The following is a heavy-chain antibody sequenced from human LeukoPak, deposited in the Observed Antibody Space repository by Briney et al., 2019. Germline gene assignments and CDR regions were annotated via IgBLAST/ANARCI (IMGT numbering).Heavy chain of an antibody. D-gene: IGHD1-7*01. Sequence: SETLSLTCTVSGGSISSYYWSWIRQPPGKGLEWIGYIYCSGSTNYNPSLKSRVTISVDTSKNQFSLKLSSVTAADTAVYYCARDFNWNYWTDAFDIWGQGTMVTISS. CDR2: IYCSGST. CDR3: ARDFNWNYWTDAFDI. V-gene: IGHV4-59*01. J-gene: IGHJ3*02. CDR1: GGSISSYY.